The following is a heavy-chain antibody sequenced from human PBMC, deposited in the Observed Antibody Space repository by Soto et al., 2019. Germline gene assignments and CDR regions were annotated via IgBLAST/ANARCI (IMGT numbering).Heavy chain of an antibody. J-gene: IGHJ6*04. D-gene: IGHD3-9*01. CDR2: MNPNSGNT. V-gene: IGHV1-8*01. CDR1: GYTFTSYD. Sequence: ASVKVSCKASGYTFTSYDINWVRQATGQGLEWIGWMNPNSGNTGYAQKFQGRVTMTRNTSISTAYMELSSLRSEDTAVYYCARAIYDILTGYYLMDVWGKGTTVTVSS. CDR3: ARAIYDILTGYYLMDV.